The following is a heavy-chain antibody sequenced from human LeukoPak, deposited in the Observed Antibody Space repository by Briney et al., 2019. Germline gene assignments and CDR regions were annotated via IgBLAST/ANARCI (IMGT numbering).Heavy chain of an antibody. Sequence: SETLSLTCAVYGGSFSCYYWSWIRQPPGKGLEWIGEINHSGSTNYNPSLKSRVTISVDTSKNQFSLKLSSVTAADTAVYYCARGSYDSSGYANWYFDLWGRGTLVTVSS. CDR1: GGSFSCYY. CDR2: INHSGST. V-gene: IGHV4-34*01. CDR3: ARGSYDSSGYANWYFDL. D-gene: IGHD3-22*01. J-gene: IGHJ2*01.